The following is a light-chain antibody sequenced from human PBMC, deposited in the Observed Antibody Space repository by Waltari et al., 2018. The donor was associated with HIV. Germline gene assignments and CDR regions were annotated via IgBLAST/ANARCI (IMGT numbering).Light chain of an antibody. CDR3: SSYTTSSSLL. J-gene: IGLJ2*01. Sequence: QSALTQPASVSGSPGQSITISCPVTSSDVGGYSYVSWYQQHPGKAPKRMIYEVSNRPSGVSNRFSGSKSGNTASLTISGLQAEDEADYYCSSYTTSSSLLFGGGTKLTVL. V-gene: IGLV2-14*01. CDR2: EVS. CDR1: SSDVGGYSY.